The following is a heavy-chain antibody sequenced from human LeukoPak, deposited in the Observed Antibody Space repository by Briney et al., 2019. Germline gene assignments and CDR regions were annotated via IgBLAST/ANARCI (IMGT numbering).Heavy chain of an antibody. CDR1: GGSISSYF. Sequence: SETLSLTCTVSGGSISSYFWTWIRQVPGKGLEWIGYMYYSGSTNYNPSLKSRVTISVDTSKNQFSLKLTSMTAADTAVYYCAGINGLSGGMDVWGQGTTVTVSS. CDR2: MYYSGST. J-gene: IGHJ6*02. CDR3: AGINGLSGGMDV. V-gene: IGHV4-59*01. D-gene: IGHD2-8*01.